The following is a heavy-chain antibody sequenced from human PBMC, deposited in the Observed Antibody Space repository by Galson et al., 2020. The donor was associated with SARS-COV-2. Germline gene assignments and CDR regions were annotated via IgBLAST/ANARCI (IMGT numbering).Heavy chain of an antibody. CDR1: GFTFSSYA. J-gene: IGHJ6*03. D-gene: IGHD3-10*01. Sequence: GGSLRLSCAASGFTFSSYAMHWVRQAPGKGLEWVAVISYDGSNKYYADSVKGRFTISRDNSKNTLYLQMNSLRAEDTAVYYCARERGGYMDVWGKGTTVTVAS. V-gene: IGHV3-30*04. CDR2: ISYDGSNK. CDR3: ARERGGYMDV.